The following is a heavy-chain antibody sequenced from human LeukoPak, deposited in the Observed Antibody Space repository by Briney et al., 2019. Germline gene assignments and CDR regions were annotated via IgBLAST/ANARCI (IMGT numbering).Heavy chain of an antibody. CDR3: ARQQYYYDSSGYSNWFDP. J-gene: IGHJ5*02. CDR2: IYPGDSDT. Sequence: GESLKISCKGSGYSFTSYWIGWVRQMPGKGLEWMGIIYPGDSDTRYSPSFQGQVTISADKSISTAYLQWSSLKASDTAMYYCARQQYYYDSSGYSNWFDPWGQGTLVTVSS. V-gene: IGHV5-51*01. D-gene: IGHD3-22*01. CDR1: GYSFTSYW.